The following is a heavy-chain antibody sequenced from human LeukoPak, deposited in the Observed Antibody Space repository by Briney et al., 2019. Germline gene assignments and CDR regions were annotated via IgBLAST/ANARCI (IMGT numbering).Heavy chain of an antibody. Sequence: ASVKVSCKASGYTFTGYYIHWVRQAPGQGLEWMGWINPNSGDTKYARKFQGRVTVTRNTSIATAYMELSGLRFDDTAMYYCARDSVDIVATINRYYYMDVWGKGTTVTISS. V-gene: IGHV1-2*02. CDR3: ARDSVDIVATINRYYYMDV. D-gene: IGHD5-12*01. CDR1: GYTFTGYY. J-gene: IGHJ6*03. CDR2: INPNSGDT.